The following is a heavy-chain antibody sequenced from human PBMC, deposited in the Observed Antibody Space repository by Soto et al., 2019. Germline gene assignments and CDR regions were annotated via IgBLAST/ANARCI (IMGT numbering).Heavy chain of an antibody. V-gene: IGHV1-69*01. CDR3: ARGGRYPQSSYWSGIEW. Sequence: QVQLVQSGAEVKKPGSSVKVSCKASGGTFSTYSISWVRQAPGLGLEWMGGSPPIFGTSKYAQNFQGRVTITADESTSTDYMELSSLRSDDTAVCYCARGGRYPQSSYWSGIEWWGQGTRVTASS. J-gene: IGHJ6*02. CDR1: GGTFSTYS. D-gene: IGHD1-26*01. CDR2: SPPIFGTS.